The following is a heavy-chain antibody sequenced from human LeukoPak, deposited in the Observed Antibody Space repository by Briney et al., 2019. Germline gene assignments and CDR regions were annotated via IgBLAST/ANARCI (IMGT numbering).Heavy chain of an antibody. CDR2: IIPIFGTA. CDR1: GGTFSSYA. J-gene: IGHJ4*02. V-gene: IGHV1-69*13. CDR3: ARPLTYYYDSSGYGYGY. D-gene: IGHD3-22*01. Sequence: SVKVSCKASGGTFSSYAISWVRQAPGQGLEWMGGIIPIFGTANYAQKFQGRVTITADESTSTAYMELSSLRSEDTAVYYCARPLTYYYDSSGYGYGYWGQGALVTVSS.